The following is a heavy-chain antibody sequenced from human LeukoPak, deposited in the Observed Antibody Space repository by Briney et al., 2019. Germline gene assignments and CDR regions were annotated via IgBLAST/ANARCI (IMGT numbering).Heavy chain of an antibody. V-gene: IGHV3-74*01. J-gene: IGHJ4*02. CDR1: GFTFSSHW. CDR2: IYSDGSST. Sequence: GGSLRLSCAASGFTFSSHWMHWVRQAPGKGLLWVSLIYSDGSSTGYADSVKGRFTISRDNSKNTLYLQMNSLRAEDTAVYYCARAKGDYFDYWGQGTMVTVSS. CDR3: ARAKGDYFDY. D-gene: IGHD2-21*01.